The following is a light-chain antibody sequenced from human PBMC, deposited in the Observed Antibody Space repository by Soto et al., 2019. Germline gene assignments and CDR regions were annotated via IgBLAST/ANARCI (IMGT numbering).Light chain of an antibody. V-gene: IGKV3-11*01. CDR2: AAS. CDR3: QQRSNWPT. Sequence: EIVLTQSPATLSLSPGERASLSCRASQSISNYLAWYQQKPGQAPRLLIYAASIRATGIPARFSGSGSGTDFTLTISSLEPEDFAVYFCQQRSNWPTFGQGTRLEIK. CDR1: QSISNY. J-gene: IGKJ5*01.